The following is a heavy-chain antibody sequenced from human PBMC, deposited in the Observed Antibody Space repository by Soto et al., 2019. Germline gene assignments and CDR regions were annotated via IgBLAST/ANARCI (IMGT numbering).Heavy chain of an antibody. Sequence: PSQPLSLTCAISGDSVSSNSAAWNWIRQSPSRVLEWLGRTYYTAKWFNDSPVSVKSRIIISPDTSKNQFSLQLNSVTPEDTAVYYCARDRDGSGRTDFDCWGKGTLVTVSS. CDR3: ARDRDGSGRTDFDC. CDR2: TYYTAKWFN. J-gene: IGHJ4*02. D-gene: IGHD6-19*01. V-gene: IGHV6-1*01. CDR1: GDSVSSNSAA.